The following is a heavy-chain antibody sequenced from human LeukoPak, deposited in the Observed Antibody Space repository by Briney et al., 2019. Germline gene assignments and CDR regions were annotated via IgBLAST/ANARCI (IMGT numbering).Heavy chain of an antibody. D-gene: IGHD2-2*01. CDR3: ARELVVPAATFDP. J-gene: IGHJ5*02. CDR2: IYYSGST. V-gene: IGHV4-59*01. Sequence: SETLSLTCTVSGGSISSYYWSWIRQPPGKGLEWIGYIYYSGSTNYNPSLKSRVTISVDTSKNQFSLKLSSVTAADTAVYYCARELVVPAATFDPWGQRTLVTVSS. CDR1: GGSISSYY.